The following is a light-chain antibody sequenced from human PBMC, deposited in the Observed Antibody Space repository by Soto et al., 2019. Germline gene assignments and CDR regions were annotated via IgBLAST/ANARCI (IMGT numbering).Light chain of an antibody. CDR1: QSISGC. V-gene: IGKV1-5*03. CDR2: KAS. J-gene: IGKJ1*01. Sequence: DIQMTQSPSTLSSSVGEXVTITCRARQSISGCLAWYQQKPGKAPKLLIYKASSLQSGVPSRFGGSGSGTEFTLTISSLQPEDFAIYYCQQYNSYSWTFGQGTKVDIK. CDR3: QQYNSYSWT.